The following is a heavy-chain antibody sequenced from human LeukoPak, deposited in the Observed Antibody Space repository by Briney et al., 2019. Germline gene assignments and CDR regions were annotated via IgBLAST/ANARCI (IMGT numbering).Heavy chain of an antibody. D-gene: IGHD2-21*02. V-gene: IGHV3-30-3*01. CDR3: ARERQDTVIHSGAFDI. Sequence: GGSPRLSCAASGFTFSNYFMHWVRQAPGKGLEWVADIASDGSHTFYVESVKGRFTISRDNSKNTLYLQMNSLGPGDTAVYFCARERQDTVIHSGAFDIWGQGTMVTVSS. CDR1: GFTFSNYF. CDR2: IASDGSHT. J-gene: IGHJ3*02.